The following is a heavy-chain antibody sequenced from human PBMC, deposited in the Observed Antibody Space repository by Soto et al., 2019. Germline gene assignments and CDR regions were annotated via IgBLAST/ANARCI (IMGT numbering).Heavy chain of an antibody. V-gene: IGHV1-69*01. CDR3: ARDQRDIVVVPAAMSDNYYYGMDV. Sequence: QVPLVQSGAEVKKPGSSVKVSCKASGGTFSSYAISWVRQAPGQGLEWMGGIIPIFGTANYAQKFQGRVTITADESTSTAYMELSSLRSEDTAVYYCARDQRDIVVVPAAMSDNYYYGMDVWGQGTTVTVSS. D-gene: IGHD2-2*01. J-gene: IGHJ6*02. CDR1: GGTFSSYA. CDR2: IIPIFGTA.